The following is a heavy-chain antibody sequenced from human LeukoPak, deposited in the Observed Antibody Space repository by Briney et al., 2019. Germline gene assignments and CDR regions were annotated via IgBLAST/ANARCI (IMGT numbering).Heavy chain of an antibody. CDR2: ISHSGST. D-gene: IGHD3-16*02. V-gene: IGHV4-34*01. Sequence: SETLSLTCAVDGGSFSGYYWSWISQPPGKGLEWIGEISHSGSTNYNPSLKSRVIISADTSKKQFSLKLDSVTAADTAVYYCARDYRVPSYYYYGMDVWGQGTTVTVSS. CDR1: GGSFSGYY. CDR3: ARDYRVPSYYYYGMDV. J-gene: IGHJ6*02.